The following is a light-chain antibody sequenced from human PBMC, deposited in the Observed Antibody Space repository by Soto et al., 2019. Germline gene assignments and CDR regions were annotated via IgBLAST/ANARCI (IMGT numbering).Light chain of an antibody. J-gene: IGKJ3*01. V-gene: IGKV3-20*01. CDR2: GEY. CDR3: QQYGSSLFT. CDR1: QSLTRNY. Sequence: VWKQFPGTLSLSPGESSTLSCRDSQSLTRNYLAWYQQKVGQAPRILIYGEYSRATGTQDRFSGSGSGTDFTLTISRMEPEEFAVYYCQQYGSSLFTVGPWTQLDI.